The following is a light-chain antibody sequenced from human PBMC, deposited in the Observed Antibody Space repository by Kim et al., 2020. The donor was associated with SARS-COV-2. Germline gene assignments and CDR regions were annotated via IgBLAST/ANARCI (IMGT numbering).Light chain of an antibody. J-gene: IGLJ2*01. V-gene: IGLV3-25*03. CDR2: KDS. Sequence: PGQTTRITCSGDALPKQYAYWYQQKPGQAPVLVIFKDSERPSGIPERFSGSSSGTAVTLTISGVQAEDEADYYCQSADSSGTYVVFGGGTKLTVL. CDR1: ALPKQY. CDR3: QSADSSGTYVV.